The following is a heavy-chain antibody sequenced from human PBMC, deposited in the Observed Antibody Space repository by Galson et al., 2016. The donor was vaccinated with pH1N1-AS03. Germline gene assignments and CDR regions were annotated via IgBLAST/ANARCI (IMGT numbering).Heavy chain of an antibody. CDR3: ARSHPALDSSGYYYDY. CDR1: GYTFTGYF. J-gene: IGHJ4*02. Sequence: PVKVSCKASGYTFTGYFMHWVRQAPGQGLEWMGWINPNSGGTNYAQKFQGRVTMTRDTSISTAYMELSRLRSGDTAVYYCARSHPALDSSGYYYDYWGQGTLVTVSS. D-gene: IGHD3-22*01. CDR2: INPNSGGT. V-gene: IGHV1-2*02.